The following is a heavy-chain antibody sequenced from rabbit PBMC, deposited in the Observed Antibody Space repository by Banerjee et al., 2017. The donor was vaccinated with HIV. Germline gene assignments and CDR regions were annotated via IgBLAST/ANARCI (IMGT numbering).Heavy chain of an antibody. V-gene: IGHV1S40*01. CDR1: GFSFSSSDY. J-gene: IGHJ6*01. CDR2: IDLLFGTT. Sequence: QSLEESGGDLVKPGGTLTLTCTASGFSFSSSDYMCWVRQAPGKGLEWIGYIDLLFGTTYYASWVNGRFTISRENTQNTVSLQMNSLTAADTATYFCVRGASGSGYYSLWGPGTLVTVS. D-gene: IGHD1-1*01. CDR3: VRGASGSGYYSL.